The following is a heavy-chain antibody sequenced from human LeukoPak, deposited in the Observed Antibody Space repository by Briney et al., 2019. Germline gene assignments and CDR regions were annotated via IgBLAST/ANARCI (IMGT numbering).Heavy chain of an antibody. J-gene: IGHJ4*02. CDR3: ARAVAGEYFDY. CDR2: ISYDGSNK. D-gene: IGHD6-19*01. V-gene: IGHV3-30-3*01. Sequence: PSETLSLTCTVSGGSISSSTYYWGWIRQPPGKGLEWVAVISYDGSNKYYADSVKGRFTISRDNSKNTLYLQMNGLRAEDTAVYYCARAVAGEYFDYWGQGTLVTVSS. CDR1: GGSISSST.